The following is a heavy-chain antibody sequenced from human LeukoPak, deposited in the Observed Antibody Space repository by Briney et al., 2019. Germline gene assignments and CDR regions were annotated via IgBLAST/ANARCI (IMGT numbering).Heavy chain of an antibody. CDR2: IYSAGAT. CDR3: ARIEWERLGRAFDI. V-gene: IGHV3-53*01. J-gene: IGHJ3*02. D-gene: IGHD1-26*01. CDR1: GFTVSSNS. Sequence: PGGSLRLSCAASGFTVSSNSMTWVRQAPGKGLEWVSSIYSAGATHYAESVKGRFTISRDDSKNTLYLQMNSLRAEDMAVYYCARIEWERLGRAFDIWGQGTMVTVSS.